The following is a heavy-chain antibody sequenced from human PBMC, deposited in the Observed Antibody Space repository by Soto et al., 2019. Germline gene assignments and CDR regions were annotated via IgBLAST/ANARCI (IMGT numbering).Heavy chain of an antibody. CDR2: VSHDGRNT. J-gene: IGHJ4*02. Sequence: VQLVESGGGVVQPGRSLRLSCAASGFTFSDYAMHWVRQAPGKGLEWVAVVSHDGRNTHYADSVKGRFTISRDSSQNTVSLEITSLRAEDTAVYYCAKGGGQWLVTSDFNYWGQGALGTVSS. CDR3: AKGGGQWLVTSDFNY. D-gene: IGHD6-19*01. CDR1: GFTFSDYA. V-gene: IGHV3-30*18.